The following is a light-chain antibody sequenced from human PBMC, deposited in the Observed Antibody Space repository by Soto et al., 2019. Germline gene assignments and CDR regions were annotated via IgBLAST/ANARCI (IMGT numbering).Light chain of an antibody. J-gene: IGKJ1*01. CDR3: QQYGSSSWT. CDR2: GAS. CDR1: QSVSSTY. V-gene: IGKV3-20*01. Sequence: EIVLTQSPGTLSLSPGESATLSCRASQSVSSTYLAWYQQKPGQTPRLLIYGASSSATGIPDRFSGSGSGTDFTLTISILEPEDFAVYYCQQYGSSSWTFGQGTKVEIK.